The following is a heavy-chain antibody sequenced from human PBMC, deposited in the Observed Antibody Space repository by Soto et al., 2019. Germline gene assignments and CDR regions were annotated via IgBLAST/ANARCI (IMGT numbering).Heavy chain of an antibody. CDR1: GVTFRNFG. Sequence: GVPLRLSWAASGVTFRNFGMSWVRQAPGKGLEWVSYIGIGSSTTYYADSVKGRFTISRDNAKNSLYLQMNSLRAEDTAVYYCARDQLYYNDISGRPLNAFDVWGQGTMVTVSS. CDR2: IGIGSSTT. CDR3: ARDQLYYNDISGRPLNAFDV. V-gene: IGHV3-48*01. J-gene: IGHJ3*01. D-gene: IGHD3-22*01.